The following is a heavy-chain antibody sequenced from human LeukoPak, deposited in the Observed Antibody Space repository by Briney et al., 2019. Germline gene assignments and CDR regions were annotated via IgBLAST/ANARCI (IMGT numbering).Heavy chain of an antibody. CDR1: GFTFSSYG. Sequence: GGSLRLSCAASGFTFSSYGMHWVRQAPGKGLEWVAVISYDGSNKYYADSVKGRFTISRDNSKNTLYLQMNSLRAEDTAVYYCARARGLGYCTNGVCRTLDYWGQGTLVTVSS. CDR3: ARARGLGYCTNGVCRTLDY. J-gene: IGHJ4*02. V-gene: IGHV3-30*19. D-gene: IGHD2-8*01. CDR2: ISYDGSNK.